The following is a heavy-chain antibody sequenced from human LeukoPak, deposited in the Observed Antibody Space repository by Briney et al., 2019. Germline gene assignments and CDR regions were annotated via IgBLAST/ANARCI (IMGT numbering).Heavy chain of an antibody. V-gene: IGHV1-18*01. CDR2: ISAYNGNT. Sequence: GASVKVSCKASGYTFTSYGISWVRQAPGQGLEWMGWISAYNGNTNYAQKLQGRVTMTTDTSTSTAYMELRSLRSDDTAVYYCARVRSSVWYPNGAFDYWGQGTLVTVSS. D-gene: IGHD6-19*01. CDR1: GYTFTSYG. J-gene: IGHJ4*02. CDR3: ARVRSSVWYPNGAFDY.